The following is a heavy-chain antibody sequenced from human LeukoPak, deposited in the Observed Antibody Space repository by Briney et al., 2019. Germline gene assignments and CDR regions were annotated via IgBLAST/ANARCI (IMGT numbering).Heavy chain of an antibody. Sequence: PSETLSLTCTVSGSSITSHYWTWIRQPPGKGLEWIGYIYDSGSTNYNPSLKNRVTISVDTSKNQCSLKLSSVTAADTAVYYCARHVWLQPFDYWGQGTLVTVSS. D-gene: IGHD3-9*01. V-gene: IGHV4-59*08. CDR2: IYDSGST. CDR3: ARHVWLQPFDY. J-gene: IGHJ4*02. CDR1: GSSITSHY.